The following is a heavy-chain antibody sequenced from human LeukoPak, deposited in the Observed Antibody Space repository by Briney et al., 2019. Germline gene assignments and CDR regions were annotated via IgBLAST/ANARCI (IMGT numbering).Heavy chain of an antibody. Sequence: PSETLSLTCTVSLDSTTSNCWGWVRQRQGKGMEWIVELHTSRSPNYNPPLQSRVTISIDTSRYQIVLELSSVTAADTAFYYCAREILGGFNPGSYWGQGTLVTVSS. CDR1: LDSTTSNC. D-gene: IGHD1-14*01. CDR2: LHTSRSP. J-gene: IGHJ4*02. CDR3: AREILGGFNPGSY. V-gene: IGHV4-4*02.